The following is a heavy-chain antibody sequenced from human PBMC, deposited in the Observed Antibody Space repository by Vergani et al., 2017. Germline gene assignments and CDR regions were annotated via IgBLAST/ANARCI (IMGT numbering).Heavy chain of an antibody. Sequence: QVKLQESGPGLVKPSETLSLTCTVSGASVNSYYWSWVRQPPGKGLEWMGYVSFRGDTLYDPSVKGRMTISLNTSSNQFSLYLTSVTAADTAVYYCARSRIYYGAGSPEYRGQGTLVTVSS. CDR3: ARSRIYYGAGSPEY. D-gene: IGHD3-10*01. CDR2: VSFRGDT. J-gene: IGHJ4*02. V-gene: IGHV4-59*02. CDR1: GASVNSYY.